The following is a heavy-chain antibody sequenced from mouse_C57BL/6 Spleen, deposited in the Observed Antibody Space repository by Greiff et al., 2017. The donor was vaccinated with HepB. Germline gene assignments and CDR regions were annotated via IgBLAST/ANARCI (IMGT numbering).Heavy chain of an antibody. CDR1: GYTFTDYY. CDR3: ARGELDDYVGPFDV. Sequence: QVQLQQSGAELVRPGASVKLSCKASGYTFTDYYINWVKQRPGQGLEWIARIYPGSGNTYYNEKFKGKATLTAEKSSSTAYMQLSSLTSEDSAVYFCARGELDDYVGPFDVWGTGTTVTVSS. CDR2: IYPGSGNT. D-gene: IGHD1-1*01. J-gene: IGHJ1*03. V-gene: IGHV1-76*01.